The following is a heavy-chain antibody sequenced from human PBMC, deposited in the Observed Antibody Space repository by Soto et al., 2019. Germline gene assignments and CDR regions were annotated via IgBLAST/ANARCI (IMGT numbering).Heavy chain of an antibody. Sequence: PSETLSLTCTVSGGSISSGDYYWSWIRQPPGKGLEWIGYIYYSGSTYYNPSLKSRVTISVDTCKNQFSLKLSSVTAADTAVYYCARAFDSSGYYPHDAFDIWGQGTMVTVSS. CDR1: GGSISSGDYY. D-gene: IGHD3-22*01. V-gene: IGHV4-30-4*01. J-gene: IGHJ3*02. CDR2: IYYSGST. CDR3: ARAFDSSGYYPHDAFDI.